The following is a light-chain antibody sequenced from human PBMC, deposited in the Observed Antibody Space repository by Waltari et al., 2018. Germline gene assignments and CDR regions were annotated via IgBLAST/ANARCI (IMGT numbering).Light chain of an antibody. J-gene: IGLJ2*01. CDR3: SSYSISSPLGV. CDR1: NSDGGGYDY. CDR2: DVA. Sequence: QSALTQPASVSGSPGQSIPISCTGTNSDGGGYDYAPWYQHHPGKAPKLMIYDVAHRPSGVSSRFSGSKSGNTASLTISGLQAEDEADYYCSSYSISSPLGVFGGGTKVTVL. V-gene: IGLV2-14*03.